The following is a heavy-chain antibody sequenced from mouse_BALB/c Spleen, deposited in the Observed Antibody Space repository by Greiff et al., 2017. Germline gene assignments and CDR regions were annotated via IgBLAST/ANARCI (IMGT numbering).Heavy chain of an antibody. Sequence: QVQLQQSGAELVRPGSSVKISCKASGYAFSSYWMNWVKQRPGQGLEWIGQIYPGDGDTNYNGKFKGKATLTADKSSSTAYMQLSSLTSEDSAVYFCARSEAMDYWGQGTSVTVSP. CDR3: ARSEAMDY. CDR2: IYPGDGDT. CDR1: GYAFSSYW. J-gene: IGHJ4*01. V-gene: IGHV1-80*01.